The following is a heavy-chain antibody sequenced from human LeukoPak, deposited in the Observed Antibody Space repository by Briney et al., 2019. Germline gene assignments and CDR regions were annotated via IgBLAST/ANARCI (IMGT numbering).Heavy chain of an antibody. CDR2: IKSKTDGGTT. D-gene: IGHD3-10*01. CDR3: TTDYYGSGSYPDAFDI. Sequence: GGSLRLSCVASGFTFSNAWMSWVRQAPGKGREWVGRIKSKTDGGTTDYAAPVKGRLTISRDDSKNTLYLQMNSLKTEDTAVYYCTTDYYGSGSYPDAFDIWGRGTMVTVSS. J-gene: IGHJ3*02. CDR1: GFTFSNAW. V-gene: IGHV3-15*01.